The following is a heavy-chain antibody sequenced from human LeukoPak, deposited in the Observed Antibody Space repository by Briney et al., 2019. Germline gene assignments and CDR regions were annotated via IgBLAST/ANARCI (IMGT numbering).Heavy chain of an antibody. CDR3: ATGGVGATSPLFIDY. V-gene: IGHV3-21*01. Sequence: GGSLRLSCAASGFTFSSYSMNWVRQAPGKGLEGVSFISSSNSYIYHADSMKGRFTISRDNAKNSLFLQMNSLRAEDTAVYYCATGGVGATSPLFIDYWGQGTLVTVSS. CDR2: ISSSNSYI. CDR1: GFTFSSYS. D-gene: IGHD1-26*01. J-gene: IGHJ4*02.